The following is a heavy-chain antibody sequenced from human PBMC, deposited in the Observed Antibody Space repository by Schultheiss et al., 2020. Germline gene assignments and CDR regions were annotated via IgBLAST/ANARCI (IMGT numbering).Heavy chain of an antibody. CDR2: ISGSGGST. CDR1: GFTFSSYG. CDR3: AKRSGWYFFDY. V-gene: IGHV3-23*01. Sequence: GGSLRLSCAASGFTFSSYGMHWVRQAPGKGLEWVSAISGSGGSTYYADSVKGRFTISRDNSKNTLYLQMNSLRAEDTAVYYCAKRSGWYFFDYWGQGTLVTVSS. J-gene: IGHJ4*02. D-gene: IGHD6-19*01.